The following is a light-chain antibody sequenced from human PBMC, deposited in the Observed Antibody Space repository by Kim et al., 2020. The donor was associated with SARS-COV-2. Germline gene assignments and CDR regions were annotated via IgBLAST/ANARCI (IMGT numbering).Light chain of an antibody. J-gene: IGKJ2*01. CDR1: QSVLYSSNNKNY. CDR3: QQYYSSPET. Sequence: ATINCKSSQSVLYSSNNKNYLAWYQQKPGQPPKLLIYWASTRESGVPDRFSGSGSGTDFTLTISSLQAEDVAVYYCQQYYSSPETFGQGTKLEI. V-gene: IGKV4-1*01. CDR2: WAS.